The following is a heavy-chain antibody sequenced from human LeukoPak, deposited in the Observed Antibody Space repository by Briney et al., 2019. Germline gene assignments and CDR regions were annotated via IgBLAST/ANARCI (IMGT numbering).Heavy chain of an antibody. CDR1: GYTFTSYG. CDR3: ARIPPAICSSTSCHTPTSDWFDP. J-gene: IGHJ5*02. V-gene: IGHV1-18*01. D-gene: IGHD2-2*02. CDR2: ISAYNGNT. Sequence: ASVKVSCKASGYTFTSYGISWVRQAPGQGLEWMGWISAYNGNTNYAQKLQGRVTMTTDTSTSTAYMELRSLRPDDTAVYYCARIPPAICSSTSCHTPTSDWFDPWGQGTLVTVSS.